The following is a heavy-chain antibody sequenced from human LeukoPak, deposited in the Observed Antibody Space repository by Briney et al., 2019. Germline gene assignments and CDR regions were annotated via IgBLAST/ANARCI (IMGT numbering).Heavy chain of an antibody. CDR3: ARDSDYYYDSSGILDY. V-gene: IGHV3-11*04. CDR2: ISSSGSTI. Sequence: PGGSLRLSCAASGFTFSDYYMSWIRRAPGKGLEWVSYISSSGSTIYYADSVKGRFTISRDNAKNSLHLQVNSLRAEDTAVYYCARDSDYYYDSSGILDYWGQGTLVTVSS. J-gene: IGHJ4*02. D-gene: IGHD3-22*01. CDR1: GFTFSDYY.